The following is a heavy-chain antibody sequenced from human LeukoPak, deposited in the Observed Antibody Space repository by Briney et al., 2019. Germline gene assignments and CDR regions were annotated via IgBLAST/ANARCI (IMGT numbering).Heavy chain of an antibody. D-gene: IGHD3-22*01. Sequence: SETLSLTCTVSGGSISSSTNYWGWIRQPPGKGLEWIGSIYYGGSTYYNPSLKSRVTISVDTSKNQFSLKLSSVTAADTAIYYCARGNYYDRVAFDIRGQGTMVTVSS. CDR2: IYYGGST. V-gene: IGHV4-39*07. J-gene: IGHJ3*02. CDR1: GGSISSSTNY. CDR3: ARGNYYDRVAFDI.